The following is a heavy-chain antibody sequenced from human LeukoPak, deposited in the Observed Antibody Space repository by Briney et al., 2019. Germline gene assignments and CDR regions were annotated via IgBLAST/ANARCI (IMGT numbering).Heavy chain of an antibody. Sequence: SVKVSCKASGGTFSSYAISWVRQAPGQGLEWMGGIIPILGTANYAQKFQGRVTITTDESTSTAYMELSSLRSEDTAVYYCARDLVLRYFDWLPGWFDPWGQGTLVTVSS. CDR2: IIPILGTA. J-gene: IGHJ5*02. CDR1: GGTFSSYA. CDR3: ARDLVLRYFDWLPGWFDP. V-gene: IGHV1-69*05. D-gene: IGHD3-9*01.